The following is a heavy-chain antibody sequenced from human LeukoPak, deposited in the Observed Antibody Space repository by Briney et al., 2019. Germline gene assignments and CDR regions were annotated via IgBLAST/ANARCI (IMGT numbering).Heavy chain of an antibody. CDR2: IYPGDSDT. J-gene: IGHJ4*02. Sequence: GESLKISCKGSGYSCTSYWIGWVRQMPGKGLEWMGIIYPGDSDTRYSPSFQGQVTISADKSINTAYLQWSSLKASDTAVYYCARPYYYDSSGYYFGYWGQGTLVTVSS. V-gene: IGHV5-51*01. D-gene: IGHD3-22*01. CDR3: ARPYYYDSSGYYFGY. CDR1: GYSCTSYW.